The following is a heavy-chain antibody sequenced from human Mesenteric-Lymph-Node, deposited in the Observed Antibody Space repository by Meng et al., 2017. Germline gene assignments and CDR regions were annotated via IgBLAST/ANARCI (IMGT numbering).Heavy chain of an antibody. CDR1: GGSISSDDYY. J-gene: IGHJ6*02. V-gene: IGHV4-31*03. CDR2: IYYSGST. D-gene: IGHD6-19*01. Sequence: LRLSCTVSGGSISSDDYYWNWTRHHPGKGLEWIGYIYYSGSTYYNPSLKSRVTISVDTSKNQFSLKLSSVTAADTAVYYCARDSGSSGWYPHDYYYGMDVWGQGTTVTVSS. CDR3: ARDSGSSGWYPHDYYYGMDV.